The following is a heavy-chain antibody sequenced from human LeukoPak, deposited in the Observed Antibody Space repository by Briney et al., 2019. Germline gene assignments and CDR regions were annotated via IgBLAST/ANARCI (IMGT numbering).Heavy chain of an antibody. CDR1: GGSISSYY. CDR3: ARLTVAGTYVGPWFDY. Sequence: PSETLSLTCTVSGGSISSYYWSWIRQPPGKGLEWIGYIYYSGSTNYNPSLKSRVTISVDTSKNQFSLKLSSVTAADTAVYYCARLTVAGTYVGPWFDYWGQGPLVTVSS. CDR2: IYYSGST. D-gene: IGHD6-19*01. J-gene: IGHJ4*02. V-gene: IGHV4-59*01.